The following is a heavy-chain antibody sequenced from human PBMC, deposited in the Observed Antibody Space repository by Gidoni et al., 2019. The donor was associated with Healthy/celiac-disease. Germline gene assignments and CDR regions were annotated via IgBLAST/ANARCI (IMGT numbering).Heavy chain of an antibody. CDR3: ARGVYCSSTSCYPIRPLGLDV. CDR2: INHSGSP. Sequence: QVQLQQWGAGLLKPSETLSLTCAVYGGSFSGYDCRWIRQPPGKGLEWIGEINHSGSPHYNPSLKSRVTISVDTSKNQFSLKLSSVTAADTAVYDCARGVYCSSTSCYPIRPLGLDVWGQVTTVTVSS. V-gene: IGHV4-34*01. J-gene: IGHJ6*02. D-gene: IGHD2-2*01. CDR1: GGSFSGYD.